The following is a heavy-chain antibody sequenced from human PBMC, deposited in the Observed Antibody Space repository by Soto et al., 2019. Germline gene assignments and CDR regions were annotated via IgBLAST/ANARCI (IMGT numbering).Heavy chain of an antibody. V-gene: IGHV1-69*12. J-gene: IGHJ4*02. Sequence: QVQLVQSGAEVKKPGSSVKVPCKASGGTFSRDAISWVRQAPGQGLEWMGGIIPIFGTPNYAQKFQGRVTITADESTSTADLELSSLRSEDTAVYYCARSGASAYGDYVSFDYWGQGTLVTVSS. CDR3: ARSGASAYGDYVSFDY. CDR1: GGTFSRDA. D-gene: IGHD4-17*01. CDR2: IIPIFGTP.